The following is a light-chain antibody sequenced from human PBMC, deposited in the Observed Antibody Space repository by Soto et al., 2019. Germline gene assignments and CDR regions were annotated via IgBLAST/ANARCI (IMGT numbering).Light chain of an antibody. CDR3: QQYNSYYT. V-gene: IGKV1-13*02. CDR1: QDINSY. J-gene: IGKJ2*01. CDR2: EAS. Sequence: AIQLTQSPSSLSASIGDRVTITCRASQDINSYLAWYQQKPGKAPNLLIYEASILQRGVPSRFSGSISGTDFTLTISSLQAEDFATYYCQQYNSYYTFGQGTKVDIK.